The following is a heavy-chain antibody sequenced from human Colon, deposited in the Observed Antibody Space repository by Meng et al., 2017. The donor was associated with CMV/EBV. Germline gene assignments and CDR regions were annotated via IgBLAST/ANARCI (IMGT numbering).Heavy chain of an antibody. CDR1: GFTFSSYW. D-gene: IGHD6-6*01. Sequence: GESLKISCAASGFTFSSYWMHWVRQPPGKGLVWVSRVNSDGSTTNSADSVKGRFTISRDNAKNSLYLQMNSLRAEDTAVYYCARGVRIAARSGGDYWGQGTLVTVSS. V-gene: IGHV3-74*01. CDR3: ARGVRIAARSGGDY. J-gene: IGHJ4*02. CDR2: VNSDGSTT.